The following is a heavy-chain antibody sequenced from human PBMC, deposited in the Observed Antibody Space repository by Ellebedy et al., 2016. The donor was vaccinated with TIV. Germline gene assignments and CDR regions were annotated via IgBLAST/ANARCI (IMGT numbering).Heavy chain of an antibody. Sequence: MPGGSLRLSCTVSGGSIRSYYWNWIRQPPGKGPEWIAYIYHSGSTYYNPSLRSRVTISIDTSTNQFSLKLTSVTAADTAVYYCARSDVATAGPIDYWGQGTLVTVSS. CDR3: ARSDVATAGPIDY. V-gene: IGHV4-59*08. J-gene: IGHJ4*02. CDR2: IYHSGST. CDR1: GGSIRSYY. D-gene: IGHD6-13*01.